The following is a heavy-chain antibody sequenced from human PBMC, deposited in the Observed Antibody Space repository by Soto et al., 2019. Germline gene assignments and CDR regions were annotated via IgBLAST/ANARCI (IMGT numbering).Heavy chain of an antibody. J-gene: IGHJ4*02. D-gene: IGHD1-26*01. V-gene: IGHV4-59*01. CDR3: ARVSGSYQPHSFDY. CDR1: GGSISSYY. CDR2: IYYSGST. Sequence: QVQLQESGPGLVKPSETLSLTCTVSGGSISSYYWSWIRQPPGKGLEWIGYIYYSGSTNYNPSLKRRVTISVDTSKNQFSLKLSSVTAADTAVYYCARVSGSYQPHSFDYWGQGTLVTVSS.